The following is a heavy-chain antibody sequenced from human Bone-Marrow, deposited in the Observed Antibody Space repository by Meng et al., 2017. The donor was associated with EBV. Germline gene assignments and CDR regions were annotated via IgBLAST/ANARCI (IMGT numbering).Heavy chain of an antibody. J-gene: IGHJ4*02. Sequence: QVQGAQSGACVTEAGASVKVSCKASGGAFRYSAIIWVRQAPGQGLEWTGGLIPDFGTPDYAPNYQDRVTITADESTSTAYMELNSLTTEDTAIYYCVRDLWLRIGDCVWGQGTLVTVSS. CDR3: VRDLWLRIGDCV. V-gene: IGHV1-69*01. D-gene: IGHD5-12*01. CDR2: LIPDFGTP. CDR1: GGAFRYSA.